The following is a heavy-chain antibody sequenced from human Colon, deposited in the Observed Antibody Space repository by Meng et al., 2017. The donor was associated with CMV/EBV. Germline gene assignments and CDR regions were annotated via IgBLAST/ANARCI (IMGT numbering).Heavy chain of an antibody. J-gene: IGHJ4*02. CDR1: YTFTRYD. Sequence: YTFTRYDINWVQQANGQGLEWMGWKNPKSGNTGYEKKFQGGVTITRNTSISTAYMELSSLKSEDTAVYYCARGRGGYCSSTSCLFDYWGQGTLVTVSS. CDR3: ARGRGGYCSSTSCLFDY. V-gene: IGHV1-8*03. D-gene: IGHD2-2*01. CDR2: KNPKSGNT.